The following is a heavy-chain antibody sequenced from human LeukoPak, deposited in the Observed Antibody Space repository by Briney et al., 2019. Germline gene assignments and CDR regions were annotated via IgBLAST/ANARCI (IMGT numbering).Heavy chain of an antibody. CDR3: AKDINLSGYFDL. V-gene: IGHV3-9*01. J-gene: IGHJ2*01. CDR1: GFTFDDYA. D-gene: IGHD3-3*01. Sequence: PGGSLRLSCAASGFTFDDYAMHWVRQAPGKGLEWVSGISWNSGSIGYADSVKGRFTISRDNAKNSLYLQMNSLRAEDTALYYCAKDINLSGYFDLWGRGTLVTVSS. CDR2: ISWNSGSI.